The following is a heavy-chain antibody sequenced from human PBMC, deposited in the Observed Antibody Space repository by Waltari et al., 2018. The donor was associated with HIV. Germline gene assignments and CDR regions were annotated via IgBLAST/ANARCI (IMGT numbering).Heavy chain of an antibody. D-gene: IGHD3-22*01. Sequence: QVQLEQWGAGLLEPSETLSLTCAVYRGSFTEYFLSWLRQPPGKGLEWIGEVNHSGDSNHNASLNSRVIMSVDTSKKQFSLNLTSVTAADTATYYCARGRYYDGSGLPFDSWGRGTPVIVSS. CDR3: ARGRYYDGSGLPFDS. CDR1: RGSFTEYF. V-gene: IGHV4-34*01. J-gene: IGHJ4*02. CDR2: VNHSGDS.